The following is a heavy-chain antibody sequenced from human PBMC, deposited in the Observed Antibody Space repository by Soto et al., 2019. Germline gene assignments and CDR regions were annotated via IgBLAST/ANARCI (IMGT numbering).Heavy chain of an antibody. CDR3: ARSLLGDYYDSDGLDN. Sequence: ASVKVSCKASGYTFTSYYMHWVRQAPGQGLEWMGIINPSGGSTSYAQKFQGRVTITADKSTSTVYMDLSSLRSEDTAVYYCARSLLGDYYDSDGLDNWGQGTRVTVSS. CDR2: INPSGGST. J-gene: IGHJ4*02. CDR1: GYTFTSYY. V-gene: IGHV1-46*01. D-gene: IGHD3-22*01.